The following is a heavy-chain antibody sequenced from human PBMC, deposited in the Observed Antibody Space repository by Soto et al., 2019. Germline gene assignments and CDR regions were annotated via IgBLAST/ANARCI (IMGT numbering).Heavy chain of an antibody. CDR1: NGSLSGYY. J-gene: IGHJ5*02. CDR3: ARGGTGRFLPRQLFPYES. CDR2: ISHSGST. V-gene: IGHV4-34*01. D-gene: IGHD6-13*01. Sequence: QVQLQQWGAGLLKPSETLSLTCGVFNGSLSGYYWSWIRQTPGKGLEWIGQISHSGSTNYNASLKSRLTISIDTSKNQFSLKLSSVPAADTAVYYCARGGTGRFLPRQLFPYESWGQGTRVTVSS.